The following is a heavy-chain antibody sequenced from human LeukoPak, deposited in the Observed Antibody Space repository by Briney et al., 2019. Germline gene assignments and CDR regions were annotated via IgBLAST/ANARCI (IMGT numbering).Heavy chain of an antibody. J-gene: IGHJ3*02. V-gene: IGHV5-51*01. CDR2: IHSADSNT. D-gene: IGHD6-13*01. Sequence: GESLKISCKDSGYSFTNYWIGWVRQMPGKGQEWMGIIHSADSNTKYSPSFRGQVTISADKSISTAYLQWSGLKASDTAMYYCARPVAAVALDAFDIWGQGTMVTVSS. CDR1: GYSFTNYW. CDR3: ARPVAAVALDAFDI.